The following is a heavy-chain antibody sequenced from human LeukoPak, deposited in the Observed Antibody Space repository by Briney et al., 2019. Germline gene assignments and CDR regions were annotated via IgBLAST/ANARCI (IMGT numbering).Heavy chain of an antibody. V-gene: IGHV3-30*02. CDR1: GFTFSSYA. CDR3: AKSFYYAFDY. D-gene: IGHD3-22*01. CDR2: IQYDGTNK. J-gene: IGHJ4*02. Sequence: GGSLRLSCAASGFTFSSYAMHWVRQAPGKGLEWVAFIQYDGTNKYYADSVKGRFTISRDNSKNTLYLQMNSLRAEDTAVYCCAKSFYYAFDYWGQGTLVTVSS.